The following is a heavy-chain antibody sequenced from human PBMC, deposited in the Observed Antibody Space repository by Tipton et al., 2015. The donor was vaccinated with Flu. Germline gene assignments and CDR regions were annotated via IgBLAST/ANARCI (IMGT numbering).Heavy chain of an antibody. J-gene: IGHJ5*02. CDR2: IIPIFGTA. Sequence: QLVQSGPEVKKPGSSVKVSCKASGGTFSSYAISWVRQAPGQGLEWMGGIIPIFGTANYAQKFQGRVTITADESTSTAYMELSSLRSEDTAVYYCAREGVGYCTGGVCHPWGSYNWFDPWGQGTLVTVSS. CDR1: GGTFSSYA. D-gene: IGHD2-8*02. V-gene: IGHV1-69*01. CDR3: AREGVGYCTGGVCHPWGSYNWFDP.